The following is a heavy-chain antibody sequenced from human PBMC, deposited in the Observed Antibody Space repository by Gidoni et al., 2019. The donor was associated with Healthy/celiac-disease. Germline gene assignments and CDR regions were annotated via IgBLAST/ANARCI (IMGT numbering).Heavy chain of an antibody. Sequence: QVQLVESGGGVVQPGRSLRLSCAASGFTFSRYAMHWVRQAPGKGLEWVAVISYDGSNKYYADSVKGRFTISRDNSKNTLYLQMNSLRAEDTAVYYCARDGLGVFPDAFDIWGQGTMVTVSS. J-gene: IGHJ3*02. D-gene: IGHD2-8*01. V-gene: IGHV3-30*04. CDR3: ARDGLGVFPDAFDI. CDR2: ISYDGSNK. CDR1: GFTFSRYA.